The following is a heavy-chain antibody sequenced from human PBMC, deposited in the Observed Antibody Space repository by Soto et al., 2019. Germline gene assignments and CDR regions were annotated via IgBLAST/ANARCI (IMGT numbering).Heavy chain of an antibody. J-gene: IGHJ4*02. Sequence: QVQLVQSGAEVKKPGASVKVSCKASGYTFTSYGISWVRQAPGQGLEWMGWISVYNGNTNYAQKVQGRVTLTTEKSTSTAYMELRSLRSDDPAVYYCARDLGCGYDSTGYSFDYWGQGTLVTVSA. CDR2: ISVYNGNT. D-gene: IGHD3-22*01. CDR3: ARDLGCGYDSTGYSFDY. V-gene: IGHV1-18*04. CDR1: GYTFTSYG.